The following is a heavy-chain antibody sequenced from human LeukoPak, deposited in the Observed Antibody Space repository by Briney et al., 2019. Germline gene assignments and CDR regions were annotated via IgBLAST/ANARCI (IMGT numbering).Heavy chain of an antibody. CDR2: ISYDGSNK. J-gene: IGHJ4*02. CDR1: GFTFSSYA. D-gene: IGHD6-19*01. CDR3: AKDRLKYSSSCPDS. Sequence: GRSLRLSCAASGFTFSSYAMHWVRQAPGKGLEWVAVISYDGSNKYYADSVKGRFTISRDNSINTLYLQMNSLRPEDTAVYYCAKDRLKYSSSCPDSWGQGTLVTVSS. V-gene: IGHV3-30-3*01.